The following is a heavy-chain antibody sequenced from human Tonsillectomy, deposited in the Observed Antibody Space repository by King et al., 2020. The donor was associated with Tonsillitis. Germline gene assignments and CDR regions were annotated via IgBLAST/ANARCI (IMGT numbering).Heavy chain of an antibody. Sequence: VQLVESGGGLVQPGRSLRLSCAASGFTFDDNAMHWVRQAPGKGLECVSGISWNSGIIDYAQSVKGRFTISRDNAKNSLYLQMNSLRAEDTALYYCAKDLSPDLRGDAARGGCDNWGQGTLVTVPS. D-gene: IGHD5-12*01. CDR2: ISWNSGII. J-gene: IGHJ4*02. CDR1: GFTFDDNA. V-gene: IGHV3-9*01. CDR3: AKDLSPDLRGDAARGGCDN.